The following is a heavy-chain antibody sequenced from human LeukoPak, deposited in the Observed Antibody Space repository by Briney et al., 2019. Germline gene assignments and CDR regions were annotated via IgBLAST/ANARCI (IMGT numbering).Heavy chain of an antibody. CDR2: ISSNGGST. J-gene: IGHJ4*02. D-gene: IGHD3-10*01. V-gene: IGHV3-64*01. CDR1: GFTFSSYA. CDR3: ARTRSMVRGDLYYFDY. Sequence: GGSLRLSCAASGFTFSSYAMHWVRQAPGKGLEYVSAISSNGGSTYYANSVKGRFTISRDNSKNTLYLQMGSLRAEDMAVYYCARTRSMVRGDLYYFDYWGQGTLVTASS.